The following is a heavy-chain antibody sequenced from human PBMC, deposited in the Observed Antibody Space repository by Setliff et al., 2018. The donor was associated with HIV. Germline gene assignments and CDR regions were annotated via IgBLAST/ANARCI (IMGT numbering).Heavy chain of an antibody. CDR1: GYTFTTYP. V-gene: IGHV1-46*01. CDR2: INTSGGSA. Sequence: ASVKVSCKASGYTFTTYPMHWVRQAPGQGLEWMGVINTSGGSAGYAEKFRGGVTMTRDTSTNTVYMDLRNLRSEDSAVYYRARNQGDSSGWYAGDYWGHGTLVTVSS. CDR3: ARNQGDSSGWYAGDY. J-gene: IGHJ4*01. D-gene: IGHD6-19*01.